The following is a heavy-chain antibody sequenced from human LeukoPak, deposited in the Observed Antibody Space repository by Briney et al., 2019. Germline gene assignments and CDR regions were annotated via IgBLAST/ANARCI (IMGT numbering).Heavy chain of an antibody. CDR3: ARNGRGMIVDGWFDP. CDR2: IYYSGST. J-gene: IGHJ5*02. D-gene: IGHD3-22*01. Sequence: PSETLSLTCTVSGGSISSSSYYWGWIRQPPGKGLEWIGSIYYSGSTYYNPSLKSRVTISVDTSKNQFSLKLSSVTAADTAVYYCARNGRGMIVDGWFDPWGQGTLVTVSS. CDR1: GGSISSSSYY. V-gene: IGHV4-39*01.